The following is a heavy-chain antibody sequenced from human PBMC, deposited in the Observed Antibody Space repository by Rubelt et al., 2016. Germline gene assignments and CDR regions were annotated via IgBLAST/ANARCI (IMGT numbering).Heavy chain of an antibody. D-gene: IGHD2-8*01. V-gene: IGHV1-3*04. CDR3: ARGYCTNGACLNWFDP. J-gene: IGHJ5*02. CDR1: GYTFSTGT. CDR2: INIGNGNT. Sequence: QVQLVQSGAEVKKSGASVKISCKTSGYTFSTGTMHWVRQAPGHRLEWMGWINIGNGNTKYSQKFQGRVTITRDTSASTAYMELSSLRSEDTAVYYCARGYCTNGACLNWFDPWGQGTLVTVSS.